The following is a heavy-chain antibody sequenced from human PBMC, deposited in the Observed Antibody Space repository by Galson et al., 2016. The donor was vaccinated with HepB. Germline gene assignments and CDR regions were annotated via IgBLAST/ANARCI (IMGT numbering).Heavy chain of an antibody. Sequence: ETLSLTCTVSGDSLSSSTSYWGWIRQPPGKGLDWIATMYYDGNNYRNPSLKRRVSISLDTNENQFSLQLRSVTAADTAVYFCVRGSAAYFDYWGQGSLVTVSS. J-gene: IGHJ4*02. V-gene: IGHV4-39*07. D-gene: IGHD3-10*01. CDR1: GDSLSSSTSY. CDR3: VRGSAAYFDY. CDR2: MYYDGNN.